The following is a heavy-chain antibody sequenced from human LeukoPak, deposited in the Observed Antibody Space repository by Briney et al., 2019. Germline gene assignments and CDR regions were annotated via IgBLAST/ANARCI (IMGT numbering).Heavy chain of an antibody. CDR2: ISSGGSNI. CDR3: AGTGYDIIFDY. V-gene: IGHV3-48*03. J-gene: IGHJ4*02. D-gene: IGHD3-9*01. Sequence: GGSLRLSCAASGFTFSSYEMKWVRQAPGKGVEWVSYISSGGSNIYYADCVKGRFTISRDKDKNSLYEQMNRVRAEDTAVYYCAGTGYDIIFDYWGQGTLVTVSS. CDR1: GFTFSSYE.